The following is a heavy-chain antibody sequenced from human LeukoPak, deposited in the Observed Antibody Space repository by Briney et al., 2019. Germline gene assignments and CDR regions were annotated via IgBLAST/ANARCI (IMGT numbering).Heavy chain of an antibody. CDR1: GFTFSSYG. V-gene: IGHV3-30*18. J-gene: IGHJ6*02. D-gene: IGHD3-22*01. CDR3: AKDIRDDSSGYYLYYYYGMDV. CDR2: ISYDGSNK. Sequence: PGGSLRLSCAASGFTFSSYGMHWVRQAPGKGLEWVAVISYDGSNKYYADSVKGRFTISRDNSKSTLYLQMNSLRAEDTAVYYCAKDIRDDSSGYYLYYYYGMDVWGQGTTVTVSS.